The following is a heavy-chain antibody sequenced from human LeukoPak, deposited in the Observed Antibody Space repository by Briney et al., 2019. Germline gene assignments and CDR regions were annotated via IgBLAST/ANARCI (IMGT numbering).Heavy chain of an antibody. Sequence: PGGSLRLSCAASGFTFDDYAMHWVRQAPGKGLEWVSGISWNSGSIGYADSVKGRFTISRDNAKNSLYLQMNSLRAEDMALYYCAKDKGAAGTDYYMDVWGKGTTVTVSS. V-gene: IGHV3-9*03. J-gene: IGHJ6*03. D-gene: IGHD6-13*01. CDR1: GFTFDDYA. CDR2: ISWNSGSI. CDR3: AKDKGAAGTDYYMDV.